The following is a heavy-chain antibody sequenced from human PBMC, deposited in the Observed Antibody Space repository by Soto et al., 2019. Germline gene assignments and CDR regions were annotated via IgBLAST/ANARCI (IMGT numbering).Heavy chain of an antibody. Sequence: SLRLSCAASGFIFTTYVMHWVRQAPGKGLEWVAVISHDGSYKYYGGAVKGRFTISRDTSKNAVYLEMNSLRPEDTAVYYCAKGLLAIVGTTLPRDAFNIWGQGTMVTVSS. J-gene: IGHJ3*02. V-gene: IGHV3-30*18. CDR3: AKGLLAIVGTTLPRDAFNI. CDR1: GFIFTTYV. D-gene: IGHD1-26*01. CDR2: ISHDGSYK.